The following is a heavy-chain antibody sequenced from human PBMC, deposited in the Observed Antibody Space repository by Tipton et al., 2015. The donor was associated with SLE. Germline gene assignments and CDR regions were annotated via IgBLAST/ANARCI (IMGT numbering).Heavy chain of an antibody. V-gene: IGHV3-9*01. J-gene: IGHJ4*02. CDR1: GFTFDDYA. CDR3: AKVRSGCSSTSCYGWYYFDY. Sequence: LSLTCAASGFTFDDYAMHWVRQAPGKGLEWVSGISWNSGSIGYADSVKGRFTISRDNAKNSLYLQMNSLRAEDTALYYCAKVRSGCSSTSCYGWYYFDYWGQGTLVTVSS. D-gene: IGHD2-2*01. CDR2: ISWNSGSI.